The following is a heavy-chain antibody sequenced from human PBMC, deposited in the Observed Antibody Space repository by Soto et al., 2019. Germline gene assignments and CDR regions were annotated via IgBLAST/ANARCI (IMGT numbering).Heavy chain of an antibody. CDR2: MYYNGNI. CDR1: GGSISNYY. V-gene: IGHV4-59*01. CDR3: ASGGNWFDP. J-gene: IGHJ5*02. Sequence: SETLSLTCNVSGGSISNYYWTWFRQSPEKGLEWIAYMYYNGNINYNPSLKSRATISIDTSKNQFSLTLKSVTAADTAVYYCASGGNWFDPWGQGVLVTVSS. D-gene: IGHD3-16*01.